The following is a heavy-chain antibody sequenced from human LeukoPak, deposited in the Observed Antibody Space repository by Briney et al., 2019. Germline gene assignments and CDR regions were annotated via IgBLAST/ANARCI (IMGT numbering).Heavy chain of an antibody. Sequence: GGSLRLSCAASGFTFDDYGMSWVRQAPGKGLEWVSGINWNGGSTGYADSVKGRFTISRDNSKNTLYLQMNSLRAEDTAVYYCAKVRFLEWLPNYFDYWGQGTLVTVSS. J-gene: IGHJ4*02. D-gene: IGHD3-3*01. CDR2: INWNGGST. CDR1: GFTFDDYG. V-gene: IGHV3-20*04. CDR3: AKVRFLEWLPNYFDY.